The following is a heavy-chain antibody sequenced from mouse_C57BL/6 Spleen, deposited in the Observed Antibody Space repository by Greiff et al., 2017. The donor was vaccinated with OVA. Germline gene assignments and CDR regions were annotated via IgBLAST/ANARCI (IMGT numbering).Heavy chain of an antibody. CDR1: GYSITSGYY. CDR2: ISYDGRN. V-gene: IGHV3-6*01. D-gene: IGHD1-1*01. Sequence: EVKLQESGPGLVKPSQSLSLTCSVTGYSITSGYYCNWIRQFPGNHLEWIGYISYDGRNHYNPSLKNRISITRDTSKNQFYLKLNAVTTEDTATYYCARESYYYGSSYLAYWGQGTLVTVSA. CDR3: ARESYYYGSSYLAY. J-gene: IGHJ3*01.